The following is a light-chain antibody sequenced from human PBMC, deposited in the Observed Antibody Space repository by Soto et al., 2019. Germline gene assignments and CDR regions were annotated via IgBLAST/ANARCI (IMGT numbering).Light chain of an antibody. CDR1: QSISSY. J-gene: IGKJ2*01. CDR3: QQSYSIPYT. Sequence: DVQMTQSPSSLSASVGDSITITCRASQSISSYLNWYQVKPGKAPQLLIYVASSLQSGVPSRFAGSGSGTDFTLTISSLQPEDFATYYCQQSYSIPYTFGQGTKIEIK. V-gene: IGKV1-39*01. CDR2: VAS.